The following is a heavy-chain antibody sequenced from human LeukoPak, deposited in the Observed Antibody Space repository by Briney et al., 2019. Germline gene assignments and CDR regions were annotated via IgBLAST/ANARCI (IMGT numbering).Heavy chain of an antibody. D-gene: IGHD2-2*01. Sequence: PSETLSLTRAVYGGSFSGYYWSWIRQPPGKGLEWIGEINHSGSTNYNPSLKSRVTISVDTSKNQFSLKLSSVTAADTAVYYCASLAWGYCSSTSCPYWGQGTLVTVSS. V-gene: IGHV4-34*01. CDR1: GGSFSGYY. CDR3: ASLAWGYCSSTSCPY. CDR2: INHSGST. J-gene: IGHJ4*02.